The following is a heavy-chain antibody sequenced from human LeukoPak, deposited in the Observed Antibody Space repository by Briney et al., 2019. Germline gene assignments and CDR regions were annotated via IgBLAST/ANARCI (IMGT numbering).Heavy chain of an antibody. Sequence: PGGSLRLSCVASGFIFSNYGLHWVRQAPGKGLEWVAVIWYDGSRKYYADSVKGRFTISRDNSKNTLYLQMNSLRAEDTAVYYCARDQYYDYVWGSYRYSHGHGMDVWGQGTTVTVSS. CDR3: ARDQYYDYVWGSYRYSHGHGMDV. D-gene: IGHD3-16*02. V-gene: IGHV3-33*01. CDR1: GFIFSNYG. J-gene: IGHJ6*02. CDR2: IWYDGSRK.